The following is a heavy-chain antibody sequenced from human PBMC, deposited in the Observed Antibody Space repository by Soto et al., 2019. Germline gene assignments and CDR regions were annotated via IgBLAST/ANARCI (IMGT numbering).Heavy chain of an antibody. CDR3: GPVGNVIIRNSSRWWQGGWFDP. D-gene: IGHD6-13*01. CDR2: INAGHGHT. CDR1: GYTFTSYA. J-gene: IGHJ5*02. V-gene: IGHV1-3*01. Sequence: ASPQVSCKASGYTFTSYAMHWVRQAPGQRLEWMGWINAGHGHTKYSQKFQGRVTITRDTSATTAHMELSTLRSEDTAVCHGGPVGNVIIRNSSRWWQGGWFDPCRQVRLVNVSS.